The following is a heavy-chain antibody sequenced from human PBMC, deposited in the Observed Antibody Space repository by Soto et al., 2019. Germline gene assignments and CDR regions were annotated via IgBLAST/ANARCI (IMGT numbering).Heavy chain of an antibody. V-gene: IGHV1-58*01. Sequence: SVKVSCKASGFTFTNSAVQWVRQARGQRLEWMGWIVVGSGKTNSAQKFQGRVTLTRDKSTGTVYMVLNNLTSDDTAVYFCAADDTTIFFWGPGTLVTVSS. D-gene: IGHD3-3*01. CDR1: GFTFTNSA. CDR2: IVVGSGKT. J-gene: IGHJ4*02. CDR3: AADDTTIFF.